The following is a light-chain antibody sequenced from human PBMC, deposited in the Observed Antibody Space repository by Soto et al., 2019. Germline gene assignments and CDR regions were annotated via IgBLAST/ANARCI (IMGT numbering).Light chain of an antibody. CDR1: QGISNS. CDR3: QQLDSYPLT. CDR2: IAS. J-gene: IGKJ5*01. V-gene: IGKV1-9*01. Sequence: IQLTQSPSSLSASIGDRVIITCRASQGISNSLAWYQQKPGKAPKLLIYIASTLQSGVPPRFSGSGFGTDFTLTISSLQPEDFATYYCQQLDSYPLTFGQGTRLEIK.